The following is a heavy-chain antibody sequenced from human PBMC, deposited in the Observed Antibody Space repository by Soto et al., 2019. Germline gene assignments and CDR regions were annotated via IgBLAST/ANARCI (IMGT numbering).Heavy chain of an antibody. CDR3: AKDIVAGTGRYYFDY. V-gene: IGHV3-23*01. J-gene: IGHJ4*02. CDR1: GFTFSSYA. Sequence: EVQLLESGGGLVQPGGSLRLSCVASGFTFSSYAMSWVRQAPGKGLEWVSAISGSGGSTYYADSVKGRFTISRDNSKNTLYLQMNSLRAEDTAVYYCAKDIVAGTGRYYFDYWGQGTLVTVSS. CDR2: ISGSGGST. D-gene: IGHD6-19*01.